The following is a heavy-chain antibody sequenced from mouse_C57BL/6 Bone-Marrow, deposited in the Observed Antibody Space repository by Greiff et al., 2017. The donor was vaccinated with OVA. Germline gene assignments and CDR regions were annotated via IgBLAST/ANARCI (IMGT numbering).Heavy chain of an antibody. CDR3: ARVIYYYGSRGSWFAY. D-gene: IGHD1-1*01. CDR2: INPSSGYT. V-gene: IGHV1-7*01. J-gene: IGHJ3*01. Sequence: QVQLQQSGAELAKPGASVKLSCKASGYTFTSYWMHWVKQRPGQRLEWIGYINPSSGYTKYNQKFKDKATLTADKSSSTAYMQLSSLTYEDSAVYYCARVIYYYGSRGSWFAYWGQGTLVTVSA. CDR1: GYTFTSYW.